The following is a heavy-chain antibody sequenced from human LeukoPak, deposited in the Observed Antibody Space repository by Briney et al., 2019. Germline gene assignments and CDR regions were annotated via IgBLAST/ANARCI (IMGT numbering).Heavy chain of an antibody. CDR2: INPNSGGT. Sequence: ASVKVSCKASGYTFTGYYMHWVRQAPGQGLEWMGWINPNSGGTNYAQKFQGMVTMTRDTSISTAYMELSRLRYDDTAVYYCARDCYGDYYYYYGMDVWGQGTTVTVSS. CDR3: ARDCYGDYYYYYGMDV. V-gene: IGHV1-2*02. J-gene: IGHJ6*02. D-gene: IGHD4-17*01. CDR1: GYTFTGYY.